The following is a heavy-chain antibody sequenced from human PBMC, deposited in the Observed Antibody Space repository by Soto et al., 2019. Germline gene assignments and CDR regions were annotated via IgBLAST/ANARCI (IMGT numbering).Heavy chain of an antibody. V-gene: IGHV1-69*01. D-gene: IGHD3-22*01. CDR3: ARYSHLYYYDSNWYFDL. Sequence: QVQLVQSGAEVKKPGSSVKVSCKASGGTFSSYAISWVRQAPGQGLEWMGGIIPIFGTANYAQKFQGRVTITADESTSTAYMELSSLRSEDTAVYYCARYSHLYYYDSNWYFDLWGRGTLVTVSS. CDR2: IIPIFGTA. J-gene: IGHJ2*01. CDR1: GGTFSSYA.